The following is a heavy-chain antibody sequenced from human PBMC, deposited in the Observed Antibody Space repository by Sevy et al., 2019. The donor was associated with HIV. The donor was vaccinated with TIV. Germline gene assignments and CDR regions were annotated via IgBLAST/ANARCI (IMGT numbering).Heavy chain of an antibody. CDR3: AGENAWGRGYS. CDR2: IYYNGHS. D-gene: IGHD1-1*01. Sequence: SETLSLTCTVSGGSIISLYWNWIRQPPGKGLEWIANIYYNGHSNYNPSLKNRVTLSLDTPKNQFSLRLSSVTAADTAMYYCAGENAWGRGYSWGQGTLVTVSS. CDR1: GGSIISLY. J-gene: IGHJ4*02. V-gene: IGHV4-59*08.